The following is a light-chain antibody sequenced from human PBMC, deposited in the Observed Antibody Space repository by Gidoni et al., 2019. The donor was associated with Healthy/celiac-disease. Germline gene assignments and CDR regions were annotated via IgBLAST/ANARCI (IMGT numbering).Light chain of an antibody. V-gene: IGKV3-11*01. CDR1: QSVSSY. Sequence: EIVLTHSPATLSLSPGESATLSCRASQSVSSYLAWYQQKPGQAPRLLSYDASNRATGIPARFRGSGSGTDFTLTISSLEPEDFAVYYCQQSSNWPLTFXPXTKVDIK. J-gene: IGKJ3*01. CDR2: DAS. CDR3: QQSSNWPLT.